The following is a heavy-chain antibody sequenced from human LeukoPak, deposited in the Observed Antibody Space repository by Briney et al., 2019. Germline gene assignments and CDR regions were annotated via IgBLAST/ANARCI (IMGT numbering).Heavy chain of an antibody. J-gene: IGHJ3*02. CDR1: GLTFSSYS. V-gene: IGHV3-21*01. D-gene: IGHD6-6*01. Sequence: PGGSLRLSCAASGLTFSSYSINWVRQAPGRGLEWVSSISFGSGYIYYADSVQGRFTISRDNAKNSLYLQMSSLRVEDTAVYYCARGPKSIAARPGAFDIWGQGTMVTVSS. CDR2: ISFGSGYI. CDR3: ARGPKSIAARPGAFDI.